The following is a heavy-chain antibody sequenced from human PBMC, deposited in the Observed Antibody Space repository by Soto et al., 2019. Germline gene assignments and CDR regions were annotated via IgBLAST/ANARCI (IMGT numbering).Heavy chain of an antibody. CDR1: GFTFSDYG. D-gene: IGHD6-13*01. CDR3: PKDPGYTRTSSAGRLGVDV. J-gene: IGHJ6*02. V-gene: IGHV3-30*18. Sequence: QVQLVESGGGVVQPGRSLRLSCAASGFTFSDYGMHWVRQAPGKGLEWVALISYHGSNEHYADSVKRRLTISRDNSKNTLYLQITSLRAGDTAVYYCPKDPGYTRTSSAGRLGVDVWGQGTTVTVSS. CDR2: ISYHGSNE.